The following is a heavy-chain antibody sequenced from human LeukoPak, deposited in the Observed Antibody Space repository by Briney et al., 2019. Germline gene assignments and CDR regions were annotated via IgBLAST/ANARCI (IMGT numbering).Heavy chain of an antibody. V-gene: IGHV4-59*12. CDR1: GGSISSYY. CDR2: MYYSGST. J-gene: IGHJ4*02. CDR3: ARGPPPDLDY. Sequence: SETLSLTCTVSGGSISSYYWSWIRQPPGKGLEWIGYMYYSGSTNYNPSLKSRVTLSVDTSKNEFSLKLSSVTAADTAVYYCARGPPPDLDYWGRGTLVTISS.